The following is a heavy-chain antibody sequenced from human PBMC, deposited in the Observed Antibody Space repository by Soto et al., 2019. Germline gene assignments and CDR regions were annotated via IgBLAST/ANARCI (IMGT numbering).Heavy chain of an antibody. CDR3: ARMYRGTSMDV. J-gene: IGHJ6*02. V-gene: IGHV4-31*02. CDR1: GGYISSGGCY. CDR2: IYYSGST. D-gene: IGHD3-10*01. Sequence: QVQRQESGPGLLMPSQTLSLTWTVSGGYISSGGCYWSWIRQHPGKGLEWIGYIYYSGSTYYNPSLKSRVTISVDTSKNQFSLKLSSVTAADTAVYYCARMYRGTSMDVWGQGTTVTVSS.